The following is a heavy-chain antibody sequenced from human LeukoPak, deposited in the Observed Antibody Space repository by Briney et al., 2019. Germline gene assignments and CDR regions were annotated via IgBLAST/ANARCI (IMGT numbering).Heavy chain of an antibody. D-gene: IGHD6-13*01. Sequence: GGSLRLSCAASGFTFIDYWMSWVRQAPGKGLEWVANIKQDGSEKNYVDSVKGRFTISTDNTKKSLYLHMNSLRVDDTAMYYCTREGILAAVDYWGQGTLVTVSP. CDR1: GFTFIDYW. J-gene: IGHJ4*02. CDR3: TREGILAAVDY. V-gene: IGHV3-7*01. CDR2: IKQDGSEK.